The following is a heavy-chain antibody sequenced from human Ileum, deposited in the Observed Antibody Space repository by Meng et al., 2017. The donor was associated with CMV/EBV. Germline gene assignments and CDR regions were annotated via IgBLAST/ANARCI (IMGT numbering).Heavy chain of an antibody. Sequence: SETLSLTCSVSGGTISHAGTYWAWVRQSPGKGLEWIGSIYYRGSTYYNPSLKSRVTISVDLSKNHFSLNLDSVSAADTATYYCARLVDSFDPWGPGTLVTVSS. CDR2: IYYRGST. CDR3: ARLVDSFDP. J-gene: IGHJ5*02. V-gene: IGHV4-39*02. D-gene: IGHD2-21*01. CDR1: GGTISHAGTY.